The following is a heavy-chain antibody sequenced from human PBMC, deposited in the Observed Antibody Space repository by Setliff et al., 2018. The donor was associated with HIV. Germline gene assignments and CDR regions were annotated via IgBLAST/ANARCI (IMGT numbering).Heavy chain of an antibody. CDR3: ARCTPSVGDISEH. D-gene: IGHD2-2*01. J-gene: IGHJ4*02. CDR1: GGSFSGYY. V-gene: IGHV4-34*01. CDR2: INHSGST. Sequence: SETLSLTCAVYGGSFSGYYWSWIRQPPGKGLEWIGEINHSGSTNYNPSLKSRVTISRDTSKNQFSLKLNSVTAADAAVYYCARCTPSVGDISEHWGQGTLVTVSS.